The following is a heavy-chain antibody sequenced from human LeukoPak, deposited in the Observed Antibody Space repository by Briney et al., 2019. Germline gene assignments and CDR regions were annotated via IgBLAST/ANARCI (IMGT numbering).Heavy chain of an antibody. CDR1: GGSISSSNYY. CDR2: IYSRGST. Sequence: SETLSLTCIVSGGSISSSNYYWGWIRQSPGKGLEWIGSIYSRGSTYYNPSLKSRVSISVDTSKNQFSLKLSSVTAADTAVYYCARDRSVGTTLRGVIGYWGQGTLVTVSS. V-gene: IGHV4-39*07. D-gene: IGHD3-10*01. CDR3: ARDRSVGTTLRGVIGY. J-gene: IGHJ4*02.